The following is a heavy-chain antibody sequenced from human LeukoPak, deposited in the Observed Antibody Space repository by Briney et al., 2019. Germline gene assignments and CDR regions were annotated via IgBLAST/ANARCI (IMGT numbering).Heavy chain of an antibody. CDR1: GFAFSNYG. CDR3: AKVDNGDYGVDY. CDR2: ITGSGGTT. D-gene: IGHD4-17*01. J-gene: IGHJ4*02. V-gene: IGHV3-23*01. Sequence: GGSLRLSCAASGFAFSNYGMNWVRQAPGKGLEWVSGITGSGGTTYYADSVKGRFTISRDNSKNTLYLQMNSLRAEDTAVYYCAKVDNGDYGVDYWGQGTLVTVSS.